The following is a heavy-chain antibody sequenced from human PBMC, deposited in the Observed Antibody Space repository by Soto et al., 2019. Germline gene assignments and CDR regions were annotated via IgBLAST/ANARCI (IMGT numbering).Heavy chain of an antibody. CDR2: IYHSGST. V-gene: IGHV4-4*02. CDR1: GGSISSSNW. D-gene: IGHD3-3*01. CDR3: ARRLHITIFGVVIAWFDP. J-gene: IGHJ5*02. Sequence: SETLSLTCAVSGGSISSSNWWSWVRQPPGKGLEWIGEIYHSGSTNYNPSLKSRVTISVDTSKNQFSLKLSSVTAADTAVYYCARRLHITIFGVVIAWFDPWGQGTPVTVSS.